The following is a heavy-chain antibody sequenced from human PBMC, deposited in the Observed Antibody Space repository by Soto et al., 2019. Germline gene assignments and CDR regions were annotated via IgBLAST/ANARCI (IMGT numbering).Heavy chain of an antibody. CDR1: GGTFSSYP. V-gene: IGHV1-69*04. CDR3: AREAPRAAKQSFYYCFGYTDV. CDR2: IIPILGIA. D-gene: IGHD6-13*01. Sequence: QVRLVQSGAEVKKPGSSVKVSCKASGGTFSSYPISWVRQAPGQGLEWLGRIIPILGIANYAQKFQGRVTITADKSTGTADMQLSSLSSEDTAVYYWAREAPRAAKQSFYYCFGYTDVWGKGTAVTVSS. J-gene: IGHJ6*03.